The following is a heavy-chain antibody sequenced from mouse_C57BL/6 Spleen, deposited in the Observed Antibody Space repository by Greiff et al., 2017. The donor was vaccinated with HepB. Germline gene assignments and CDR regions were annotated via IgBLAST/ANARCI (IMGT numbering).Heavy chain of an antibody. J-gene: IGHJ4*01. CDR2: ISDGGSYT. V-gene: IGHV5-4*01. CDR1: GFTFSSYA. Sequence: EVQGVESGGGLVKPGGSLKLSCAASGFTFSSYAMSWVRQTPEKRLEWVATISDGGSYTYYTDNVKGRFTISRDNAKNNLYLQMSLLKSEDTAMYYCASASYWGQGTSVTVSS. D-gene: IGHD6-1*01. CDR3: ASASY.